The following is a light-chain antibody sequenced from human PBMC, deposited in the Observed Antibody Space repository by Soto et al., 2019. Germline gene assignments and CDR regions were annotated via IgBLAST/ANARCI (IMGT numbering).Light chain of an antibody. CDR3: QQSFSTPYT. CDR1: QSISSY. V-gene: IGKV1-39*01. J-gene: IGKJ2*01. Sequence: DIQMTQSPSSLSASVGDRVTITCRASQSISSYLNWYQQKPGKDPKLLIYAASSLHSGVPSRFSGSGSVTDFTLTISSLQPEDFATYYCQQSFSTPYTFGQGTNLEIK. CDR2: AAS.